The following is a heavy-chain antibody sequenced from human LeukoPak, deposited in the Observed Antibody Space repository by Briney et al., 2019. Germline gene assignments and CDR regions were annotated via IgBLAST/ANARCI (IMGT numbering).Heavy chain of an antibody. Sequence: HPGGSLRLSCAASGFTFSSYAMSWVRQAPGKGLEWVSAISGSGGSTYYADSVKGRFTISRDNSKNTLYLQMNSLRAEDTAVYYCAKAYLGYSINYFDYWGQGTLVTVSS. CDR1: GFTFSSYA. J-gene: IGHJ4*02. CDR2: ISGSGGST. CDR3: AKAYLGYSINYFDY. D-gene: IGHD5-18*01. V-gene: IGHV3-23*01.